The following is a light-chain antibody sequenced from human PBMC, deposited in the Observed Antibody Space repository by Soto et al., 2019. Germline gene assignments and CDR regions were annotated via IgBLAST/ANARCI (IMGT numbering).Light chain of an antibody. CDR2: DNN. CDR1: SSNIGNNY. J-gene: IGLJ2*01. V-gene: IGLV1-51*01. Sequence: QSVLTQPPSVSAAPGQKVTISCSGISSNIGNNYVSWYQQFPGTAPKLLIYDNNKRPSGIPDRFSGSKSGTSATLDITGLQTGDEADYYCGTWDSSLSAVVFGGGTKLTVL. CDR3: GTWDSSLSAVV.